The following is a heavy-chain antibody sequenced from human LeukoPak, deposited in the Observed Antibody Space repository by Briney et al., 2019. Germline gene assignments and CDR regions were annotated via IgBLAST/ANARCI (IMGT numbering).Heavy chain of an antibody. CDR3: AKTYYDSSGYYYGYFDY. J-gene: IGHJ4*02. V-gene: IGHV3-9*01. CDR1: GFTFDDYA. CDR2: ISWNSGSI. Sequence: GGSLRLSCAASGFTFDDYAMHWVRQAPGKGLEWVSGISWNSGSIGYADSVKGRFTISRDNAKNSLYLQMNRLRAEDTALYYCAKTYYDSSGYYYGYFDYWGQGTLVTVSS. D-gene: IGHD3-22*01.